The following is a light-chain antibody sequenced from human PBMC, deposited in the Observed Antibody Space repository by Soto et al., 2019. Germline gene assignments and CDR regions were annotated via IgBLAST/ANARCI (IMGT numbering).Light chain of an antibody. V-gene: IGKV3D-20*02. J-gene: IGKJ5*01. CDR1: QSVSYY. CDR2: DAS. CDR3: QQRSNWPPIT. Sequence: EIVLTQSPCTLSLSPGERATLSCRASQSVSYYLAWYQQKPGQAPRLLIYDASSRATGVPDRFSGSGSGTDFTLTISRLEPEDFAVYYCQQRSNWPPITFGQGTRLDIK.